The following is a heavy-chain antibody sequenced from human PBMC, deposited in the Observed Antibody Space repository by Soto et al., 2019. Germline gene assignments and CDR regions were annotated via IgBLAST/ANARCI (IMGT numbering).Heavy chain of an antibody. Sequence: GSLRLSCAASGFTFSSYAMSWVRQAPGKGLEWVSAISGSGGSTYYADYVKGRFTISRDNSKNTLYLQMNSLRAEDTAVYYCAKNGRGAGSESYYWEAYDYWGQGTLVTVS. D-gene: IGHD3-10*01. CDR1: GFTFSSYA. V-gene: IGHV3-23*01. J-gene: IGHJ4*02. CDR2: ISGSGGST. CDR3: AKNGRGAGSESYYWEAYDY.